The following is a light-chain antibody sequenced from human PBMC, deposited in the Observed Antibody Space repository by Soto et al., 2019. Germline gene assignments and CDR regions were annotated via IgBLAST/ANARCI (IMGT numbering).Light chain of an antibody. V-gene: IGKV1-5*03. CDR2: KAS. CDR1: QTISSW. CDR3: QQYSTYSRT. Sequence: DIQMTQSPSTLSGSVGDRVTITCRASQTISSWLAWYQQKPGKAPKLLIYKASSLESGVPLRFSGSGSGTEFTLTISSLQRDDFATYYCQQYSTYSRTFGQGTKVDIK. J-gene: IGKJ1*01.